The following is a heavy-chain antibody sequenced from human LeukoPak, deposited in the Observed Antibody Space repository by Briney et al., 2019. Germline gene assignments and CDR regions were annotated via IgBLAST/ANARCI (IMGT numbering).Heavy chain of an antibody. CDR3: ARGYYDFWSGYYIGTSEFDY. CDR1: GFTFSSYS. CDR2: ISSSSSYI. V-gene: IGHV3-21*01. Sequence: GGSLRLSCAASGFTFSSYSMNWVRQAPGKGLERVSSISSSSSYIYYADSVKGRFTISRDNAKNSLYLQMNSLRAEDTAVYYCARGYYDFWSGYYIGTSEFDYWGQGTLVTVSS. J-gene: IGHJ4*02. D-gene: IGHD3-3*01.